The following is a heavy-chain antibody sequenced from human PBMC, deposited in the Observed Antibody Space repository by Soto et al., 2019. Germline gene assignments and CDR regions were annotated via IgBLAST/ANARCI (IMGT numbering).Heavy chain of an antibody. CDR3: AQPRSILEWPPFDP. V-gene: IGHV3-30*18. D-gene: IGHD3-3*01. CDR2: IKPDGSNK. CDR1: GFTFSSYG. J-gene: IGHJ5*02. Sequence: QVKLVESGGGVVQPGRSLRLSCAASGFTFSSYGMHWVRQAPGNGLGGVAVIKPDGSNKYYTDSVTGRCTISRDNSKKTLSLQMNHLRADDTAVYYWAQPRSILEWPPFDPWGQGTLVTVSS.